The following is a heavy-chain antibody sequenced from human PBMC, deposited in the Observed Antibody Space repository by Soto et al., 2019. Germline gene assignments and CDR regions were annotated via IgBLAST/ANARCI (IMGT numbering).Heavy chain of an antibody. CDR1: GGSVNSGNYY. Sequence: QVQLQQWGAGLLKPSETLSLTCAVFGGSVNSGNYYWSWIRQPPGKGLEWIGEMSHSGGTQFNPYLTSPVTISVDTSKNQFSLKMSSVTAADKALYYCARVERGTATTVVDDFDIWGPGTMVTVSS. CDR3: ARVERGTATTVVDDFDI. J-gene: IGHJ3*02. CDR2: MSHSGGT. D-gene: IGHD1-1*01. V-gene: IGHV4-34*01.